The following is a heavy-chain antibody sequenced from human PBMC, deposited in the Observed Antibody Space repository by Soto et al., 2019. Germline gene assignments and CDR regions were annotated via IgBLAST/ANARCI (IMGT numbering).Heavy chain of an antibody. D-gene: IGHD3-22*01. CDR2: IYYSGST. V-gene: IGHV4-31*03. Sequence: QVQLQESGPGLVKPSQTLSLTCTVSGGSISSGGYYWSWIRQHPGKGLEWIGYIYYSGSTYYNPSLKSRVTRSVDTSKNQFSLKLSSVTAADTAVYYCARGIRGYYDRSGYYDDAFDIWGQGTMVTVSS. J-gene: IGHJ3*02. CDR1: GGSISSGGYY. CDR3: ARGIRGYYDRSGYYDDAFDI.